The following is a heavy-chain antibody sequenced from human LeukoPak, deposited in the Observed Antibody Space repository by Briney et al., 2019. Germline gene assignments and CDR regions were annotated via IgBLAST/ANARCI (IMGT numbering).Heavy chain of an antibody. CDR1: GGSISSHY. Sequence: PSETLSLTCTVSGGSISSHYLSWLRQPPGKGLEWIGYIYYSGSTKYNSSLQSRVTISLDRSENNFSLKLTSVTAADTAVYYCARLLDNDSSGYPDTFDMWGQGTVVTVSS. D-gene: IGHD6-25*01. CDR3: ARLLDNDSSGYPDTFDM. V-gene: IGHV4-59*11. J-gene: IGHJ3*02. CDR2: IYYSGST.